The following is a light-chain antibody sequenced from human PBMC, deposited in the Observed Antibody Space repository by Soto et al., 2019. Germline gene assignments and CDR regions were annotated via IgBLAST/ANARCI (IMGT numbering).Light chain of an antibody. CDR2: WPS. CDR3: QQYCATPWT. CDR1: QSILYSSNNQNC. J-gene: IGKJ1*01. Sequence: DIVMTQSPDSLAVSLGGRATINCESSQSILYSSNNQNCLAGYQQKPGQPPKLLIYWPSTRDSGVPDRFSGSGSVTDFTLTISSLQAEDVAVYYCQQYCATPWTFGQGTKVEIK. V-gene: IGKV4-1*01.